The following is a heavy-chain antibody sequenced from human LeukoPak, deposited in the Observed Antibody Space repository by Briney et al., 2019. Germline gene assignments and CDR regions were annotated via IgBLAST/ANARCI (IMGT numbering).Heavy chain of an antibody. Sequence: PGRSLRLSCAASGFTFTHAWMSWVRQAPGKGLEWVGRIKSKGDGETKDYAAPVKGRFFMSRDDSGGTLYLQMNYLTTEDTAVYFCITDLGLTMIRGVLVFWGQGALVTVSS. V-gene: IGHV3-15*05. CDR3: ITDLGLTMIRGVLVF. J-gene: IGHJ4*02. D-gene: IGHD3-10*01. CDR2: IKSKGDGETK. CDR1: GFTFTHAW.